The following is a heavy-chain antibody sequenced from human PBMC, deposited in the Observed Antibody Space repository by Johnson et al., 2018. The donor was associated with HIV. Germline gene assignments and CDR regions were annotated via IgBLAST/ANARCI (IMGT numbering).Heavy chain of an antibody. CDR2: ISYDGRDK. V-gene: IGHV3-30*03. D-gene: IGHD3-9*01. CDR3: ARIPILRYFDWLYVAFDI. Sequence: QVQLVESGGGVVQPGRSLRLSCAASGFTFSSYGMNWVRQAPGKGLEWVAVISYDGRDKYYADSVKGRFTISRDNSKNTLFLQMNSLSAEDTAVYYCARIPILRYFDWLYVAFDIWGQGTMVTVSS. J-gene: IGHJ3*02. CDR1: GFTFSSYG.